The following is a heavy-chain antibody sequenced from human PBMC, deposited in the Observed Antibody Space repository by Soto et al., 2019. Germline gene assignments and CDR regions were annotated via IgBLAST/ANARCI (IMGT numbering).Heavy chain of an antibody. CDR2: ISYDGSNK. V-gene: IGHV3-30*18. D-gene: IGHD6-19*01. J-gene: IGHJ4*02. CDR1: GFTFSSYG. Sequence: QVQLVESGGGVVQPGRSLRLSCAASGFTFSSYGMHWVRQAPGKGLEWVAVISYDGSNKYYADSVKGRFTISRDNSKNTLYLQMNSLRAEDTAVYYCAKDGSQWLPIDYWGQGILVTVSS. CDR3: AKDGSQWLPIDY.